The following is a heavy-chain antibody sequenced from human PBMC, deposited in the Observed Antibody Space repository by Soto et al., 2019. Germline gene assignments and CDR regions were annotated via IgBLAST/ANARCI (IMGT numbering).Heavy chain of an antibody. CDR3: ARERSGFDRAYYYYYYYMDV. CDR2: INHSGST. V-gene: IGHV4-34*01. CDR1: GGSFSGYY. Sequence: PSETLSLTCAVYGGSFSGYYWSWIRQPPGKGLEWIGEINHSGSTNYNPSLKSRVTISVDTSKNQFSLKLSSVTAADTAVYYCARERSGFDRAYYYYYYYMDVWGKGTTVTVSS. J-gene: IGHJ6*03. D-gene: IGHD3-10*01.